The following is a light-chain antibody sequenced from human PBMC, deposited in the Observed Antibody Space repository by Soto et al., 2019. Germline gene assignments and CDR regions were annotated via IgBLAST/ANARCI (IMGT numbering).Light chain of an antibody. V-gene: IGLV2-14*03. CDR3: SSYTNTDSYV. Sequence: QSVLTQPTSVSGSPGQSITISCTGNHNDIGTYDYVSWYQQHPGRAPRLLIHGVTTRPSGISGRFSASKSGLTASLTISGLQAEDEADYYCSSYTNTDSYVFGTGTKVTVL. CDR1: HNDIGTYDY. CDR2: GVT. J-gene: IGLJ1*01.